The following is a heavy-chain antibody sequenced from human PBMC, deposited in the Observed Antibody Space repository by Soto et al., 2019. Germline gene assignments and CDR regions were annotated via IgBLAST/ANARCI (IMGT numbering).Heavy chain of an antibody. D-gene: IGHD3-10*01. V-gene: IGHV4-34*01. Sequence: TSETLSLTCAVYGGAFSGFYWRWVRQPPGEGVGWIGEINHSGSTNYNPSLKSRVTISVDTSKNQFSLKLSSVTAADTAVYYCARAGIYYYGSGSYPFNYFDYWGQGTLVTVSS. CDR2: INHSGST. CDR1: GGAFSGFY. J-gene: IGHJ4*02. CDR3: ARAGIYYYGSGSYPFNYFDY.